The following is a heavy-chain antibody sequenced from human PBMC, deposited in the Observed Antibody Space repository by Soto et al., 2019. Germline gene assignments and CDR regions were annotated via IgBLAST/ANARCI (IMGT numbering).Heavy chain of an antibody. CDR3: ARMKRWIQLLNSYNNGVNV. CDR2: IDPIDYST. Sequence: ATLRISGQGCGYSVTSYWINLVRQMPGKGLDWMGRIDPIDYSTNYSPSFQCQVTISPHKSISNAYLRWSSLKPSDTAMYYGARMKRWIQLLNSYNNGVNVWGQGTTVTVSS. CDR1: GYSVTSYW. D-gene: IGHD5-18*01. V-gene: IGHV5-10-1*04. J-gene: IGHJ6*02.